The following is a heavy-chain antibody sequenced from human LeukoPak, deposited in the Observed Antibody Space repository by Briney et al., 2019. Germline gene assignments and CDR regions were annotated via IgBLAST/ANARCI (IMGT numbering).Heavy chain of an antibody. CDR2: ISSSSSSYI. Sequence: PGGSLRLSCAASGFTFSDYVMHWVRQVPGKGLEWVSSISSSSSSYIYYADSVKGRFTISRDNAKNSLYLQMNSLRAEDTAVYYCARDDPALGDYTGRAFDIWGQGTMVTVSS. J-gene: IGHJ3*02. D-gene: IGHD4-17*01. CDR1: GFTFSDYV. CDR3: ARDDPALGDYTGRAFDI. V-gene: IGHV3-21*01.